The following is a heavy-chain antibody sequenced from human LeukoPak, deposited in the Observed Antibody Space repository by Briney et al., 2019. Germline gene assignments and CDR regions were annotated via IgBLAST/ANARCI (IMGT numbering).Heavy chain of an antibody. CDR3: ARTVSGYSWGVWFDP. Sequence: GASVKVSCKASSYTFTSYGISWVRQAPGQGLEWMGWINTYNGNTNYAQNLQGGVTMATDTSTSTAYMELRSLRSDDTAVYYCARTVSGYSWGVWFDPWGQGTLVTVSS. CDR1: SYTFTSYG. J-gene: IGHJ5*02. CDR2: INTYNGNT. V-gene: IGHV1-18*01. D-gene: IGHD3-22*01.